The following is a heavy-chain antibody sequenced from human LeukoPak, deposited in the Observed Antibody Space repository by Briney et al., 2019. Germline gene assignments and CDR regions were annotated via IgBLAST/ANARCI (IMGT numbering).Heavy chain of an antibody. CDR3: TTARTPLCFGENGFDP. CDR1: GFTFSNAW. Sequence: GGSLRLSCAASGFTFSNAWMSWVRQAPGKGLEWVGRIKSKTDGGTTDYAAPVKGRFTISRDDSKNTLYPQMNSLKTEDTAVYYCTTARTPLCFGENGFDPWGQGTLVTVSS. V-gene: IGHV3-15*01. D-gene: IGHD3-10*01. J-gene: IGHJ5*02. CDR2: IKSKTDGGTT.